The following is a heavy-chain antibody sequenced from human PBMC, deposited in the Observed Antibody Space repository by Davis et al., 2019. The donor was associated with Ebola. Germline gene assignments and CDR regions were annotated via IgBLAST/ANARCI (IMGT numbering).Heavy chain of an antibody. CDR3: AREEYNPLSSGWRY. CDR1: GFTFSSYS. V-gene: IGHV3-48*04. D-gene: IGHD6-19*01. Sequence: PGGSLRLSCAASGFTFSSYSMNWVRQAPGKGLEWVSYISSSSSTIYYADSVKGRFTISRDNAKNSLYLQMNSLRAEDTAVYYCAREEYNPLSSGWRYWGQGTLVTVSS. CDR2: ISSSSSTI. J-gene: IGHJ4*02.